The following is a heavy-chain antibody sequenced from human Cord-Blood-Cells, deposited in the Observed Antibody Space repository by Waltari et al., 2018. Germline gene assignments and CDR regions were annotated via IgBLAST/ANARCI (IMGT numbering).Heavy chain of an antibody. V-gene: IGHV3-7*01. CDR2: IKQDGSEK. Sequence: EVQLVESGGGLVPPGWSLSLSCAASGSTFFSSRMSWVRQAPGKGLEWVANIKQDGSEKYYVDSVKGRFTISRDNAKNSLYLQMNSLRAEDTAVYYCARSRDYYFDYWGQGTLVTVSS. J-gene: IGHJ4*02. CDR3: ARSRDYYFDY. CDR1: GSTFFSSR.